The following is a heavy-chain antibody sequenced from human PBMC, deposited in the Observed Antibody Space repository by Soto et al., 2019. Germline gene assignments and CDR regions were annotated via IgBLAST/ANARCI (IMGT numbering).Heavy chain of an antibody. D-gene: IGHD6-19*01. J-gene: IGHJ6*02. V-gene: IGHV1-69*13. CDR3: AAANVIAVAGRYYYYGMDV. Sequence: SVKVSCKASRYTFTAYDIYWVRQAPGQGLEWMGGIIPIFGTANYAQKFQGRVTITADESTSTAYMELSSLRSEDTAVYYCAAANVIAVAGRYYYYGMDVWGQGTTVTVSS. CDR2: IIPIFGTA. CDR1: RYTFTAYD.